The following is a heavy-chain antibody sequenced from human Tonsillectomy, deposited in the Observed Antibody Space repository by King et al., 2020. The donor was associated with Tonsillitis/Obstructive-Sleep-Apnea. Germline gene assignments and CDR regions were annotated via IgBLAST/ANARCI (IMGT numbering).Heavy chain of an antibody. D-gene: IGHD2-15*01. V-gene: IGHV1-46*01. CDR2: INPRYGVT. CDR1: GYTFTSNY. CDR3: VRDDKDGRQLDY. Sequence: VQLVESGAEVKKPGASVKVSCKASGYTFTSNYVHCVRQAPGQGLEGMGIINPRYGVTTYAQQFQGRVTMTRDTSTSTVNMELSSLRAEDPAVYYCVRDDKDGRQLDYWGQGSLVSVSS. J-gene: IGHJ4*02.